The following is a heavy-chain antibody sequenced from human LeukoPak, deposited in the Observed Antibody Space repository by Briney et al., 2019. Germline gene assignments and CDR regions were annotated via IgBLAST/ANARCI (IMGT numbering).Heavy chain of an antibody. D-gene: IGHD6-13*01. CDR3: ARIPMAAAGKVFDC. J-gene: IGHJ4*02. V-gene: IGHV1-18*01. CDR2: ISAYNGNT. CDR1: GYTFTSYG. Sequence: GASVKVSCKASGYTFTSYGISWVRQAPGQGLEWMGWISAYNGNTNYAQKLQGRVTMNKDPSTSTAYMELRSLRSDDTAVYYCARIPMAAAGKVFDCWGQGTLVTVSS.